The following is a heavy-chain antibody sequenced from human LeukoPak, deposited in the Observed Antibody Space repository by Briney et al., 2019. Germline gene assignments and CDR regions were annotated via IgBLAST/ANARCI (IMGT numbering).Heavy chain of an antibody. D-gene: IGHD1-26*01. CDR2: MYYDGST. CDR1: GGSIYSTSFY. J-gene: IGHJ4*02. V-gene: IGHV4-39*01. CDR3: ARRSDSGSDDGEDYFDY. Sequence: SETLSLTCTVSGGSIYSTSFYWGWIRQPPGKGLEWIGSMYYDGSTYYNPSLKSRVTISVDTSKNQFSLKLTSVTAADTAVYFCARRSDSGSDDGEDYFDYWGRGTLVTVSS.